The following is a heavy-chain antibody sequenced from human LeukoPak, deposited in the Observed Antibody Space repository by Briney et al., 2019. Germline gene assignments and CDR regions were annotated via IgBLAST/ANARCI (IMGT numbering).Heavy chain of an antibody. J-gene: IGHJ6*02. V-gene: IGHV3-21*01. Sequence: PGGSLRLSCAASGFTFSSYSMNWVRQAPGKGLEWVSSISSSSSYIYYADSVKGRFTISRDNAKNSLYLQMNSLRAEDTAVYYCARDYSGLLWFGELSSYYYYGMDVWGQGTTVTVSS. D-gene: IGHD3-10*01. CDR1: GFTFSSYS. CDR2: ISSSSSYI. CDR3: ARDYSGLLWFGELSSYYYYGMDV.